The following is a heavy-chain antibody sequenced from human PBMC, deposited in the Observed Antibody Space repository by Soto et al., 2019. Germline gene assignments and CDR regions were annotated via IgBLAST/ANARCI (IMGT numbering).Heavy chain of an antibody. V-gene: IGHV3-33*01. D-gene: IGHD3-22*01. Sequence: GGSLRLFCAASGFTFSSYGMHWVRQAPGKGLEWVAVIWYDGSNKYYADSVKGRFTISRDNSKNTLYLQMNSLRAEDTAVYYCASLRITMIVVVRLTTLWGQGSLVTVSS. CDR3: ASLRITMIVVVRLTTL. J-gene: IGHJ4*02. CDR2: IWYDGSNK. CDR1: GFTFSSYG.